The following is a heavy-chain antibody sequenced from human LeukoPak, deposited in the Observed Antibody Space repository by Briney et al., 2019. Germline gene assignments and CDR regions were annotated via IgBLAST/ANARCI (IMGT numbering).Heavy chain of an antibody. CDR3: ARSPHVVVLAAMAYYGMDV. D-gene: IGHD2-2*01. J-gene: IGHJ6*04. V-gene: IGHV4-34*01. Sequence: PSETLSLTCAVYGGSFSGYYWSWIRQPPGKGLEWIGEINHSGSTNYNPSLKSRVTISVDTSKNQFSLKLSSVTAADTAVYYCARSPHVVVLAAMAYYGMDVCGKGTTVTVSS. CDR2: INHSGST. CDR1: GGSFSGYY.